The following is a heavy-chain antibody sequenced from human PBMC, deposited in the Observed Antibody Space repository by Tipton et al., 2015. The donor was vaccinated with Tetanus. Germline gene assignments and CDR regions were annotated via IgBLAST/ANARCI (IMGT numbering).Heavy chain of an antibody. CDR3: ARAHCTDGVCNFDF. D-gene: IGHD2-8*01. CDR2: IYPGDSDT. Sequence: QLVQSGAVVKKPGESLKISCKGSGYRFTSQWIGWVRQKPGKGLEWMGIIYPGDSDTRYSPSFEGQVTISADKSNSTTYLQWSSLKASDTAMYYWARAHCTDGVCNFDFWGQGALVTVAS. J-gene: IGHJ4*02. CDR1: GYRFTSQW. V-gene: IGHV5-51*01.